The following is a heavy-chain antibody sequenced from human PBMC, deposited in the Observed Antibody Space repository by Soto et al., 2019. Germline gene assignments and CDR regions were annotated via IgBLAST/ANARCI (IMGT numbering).Heavy chain of an antibody. Sequence: LSLTCTVSGGSISSYYWIWIRQPPGKGLEWIGYIYYSGSTNYNPSLKSRVTISVDTSKNQFSLKLSSVTAADTAVYYCATADSSLYYFDYWGQGTLVTVSS. D-gene: IGHD6-6*01. CDR2: IYYSGST. V-gene: IGHV4-59*01. CDR1: GGSISSYY. J-gene: IGHJ4*02. CDR3: ATADSSLYYFDY.